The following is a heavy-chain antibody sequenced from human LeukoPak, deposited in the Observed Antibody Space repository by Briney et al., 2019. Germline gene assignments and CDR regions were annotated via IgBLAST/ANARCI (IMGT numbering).Heavy chain of an antibody. CDR1: GFTFSRYW. Sequence: PGGSLRLSCAASGFTFSRYWMNWVRQAPGKGLEWVANIKRDGNEKNYVDSVKGRFSISRDNAKNSLYLQMDSLRAEDTAVYYCARAPSEVGGYYPEYFRHWGQGTLVTVSS. D-gene: IGHD3-22*01. V-gene: IGHV3-7*01. CDR3: ARAPSEVGGYYPEYFRH. J-gene: IGHJ1*01. CDR2: IKRDGNEK.